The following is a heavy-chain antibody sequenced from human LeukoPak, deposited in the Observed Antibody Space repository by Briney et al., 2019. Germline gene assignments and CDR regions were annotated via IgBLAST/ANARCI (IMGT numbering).Heavy chain of an antibody. Sequence: SETLSLTCTVSGGSIGSHYWTWIRQTPGKGLEWIGYVYDIGSTKYNPSLKSRVTISVDTSKNQFSLKLSSVTAADTAVYYCARAFRGIFGVFEAFDIWGQGTMVTVSS. D-gene: IGHD3-3*01. CDR3: ARAFRGIFGVFEAFDI. CDR1: GGSIGSHY. J-gene: IGHJ3*02. CDR2: VYDIGST. V-gene: IGHV4-59*08.